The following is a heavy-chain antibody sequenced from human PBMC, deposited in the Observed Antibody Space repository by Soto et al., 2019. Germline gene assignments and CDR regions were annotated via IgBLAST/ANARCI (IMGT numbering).Heavy chain of an antibody. V-gene: IGHV4-59*01. D-gene: IGHD2-8*02. Sequence: SETLSLXCTVSGGSISTYYWSWIRQPPGKGLEWIGYIYYSGITDYSPSLKRRVTISVDTSKSQFSLKLSSVTAADTAVYYCGGGGGVYYFDYWGQGTLVTVS. CDR3: GGGGGVYYFDY. J-gene: IGHJ4*02. CDR1: GGSISTYY. CDR2: IYYSGIT.